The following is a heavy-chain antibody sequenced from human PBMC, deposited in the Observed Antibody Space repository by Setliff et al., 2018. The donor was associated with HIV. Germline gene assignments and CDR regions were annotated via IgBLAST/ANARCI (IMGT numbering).Heavy chain of an antibody. Sequence: ASETLSLTCIVSRGSISSTSHYWGWVRQSPGRRLEWIGSIYYSGRTYYNPSLKSRVTMSIDTSKNQFSLKLNSVTAADTAVYFCARASRWGSIPFDYWGQGTLVTVSS. V-gene: IGHV4-39*07. J-gene: IGHJ4*02. CDR2: IYYSGRT. CDR1: RGSISSTSHY. CDR3: ARASRWGSIPFDY. D-gene: IGHD2-21*01.